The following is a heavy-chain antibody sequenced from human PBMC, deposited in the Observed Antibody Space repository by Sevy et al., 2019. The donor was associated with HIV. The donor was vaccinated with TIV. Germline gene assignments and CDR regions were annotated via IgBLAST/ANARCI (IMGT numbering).Heavy chain of an antibody. D-gene: IGHD3-22*01. CDR3: AKAAPYYYDSSGYYKYYYYYYGMDV. Sequence: GGSLRLSCAASGFTFSSYGMHWVRQAPGKGLEWVAFIRYDGSNKYYADSVKGRFTISRDKSKNTLYLQMNSLRAEDTAVYYCAKAAPYYYDSSGYYKYYYYYYGMDVWGQGTTVTVSS. CDR1: GFTFSSYG. V-gene: IGHV3-30*02. CDR2: IRYDGSNK. J-gene: IGHJ6*02.